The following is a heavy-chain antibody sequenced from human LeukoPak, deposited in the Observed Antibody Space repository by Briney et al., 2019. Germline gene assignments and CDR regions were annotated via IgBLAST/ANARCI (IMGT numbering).Heavy chain of an antibody. D-gene: IGHD2-2*01. CDR1: GYNFTIYW. Sequence: GESLKISCKGSGYNFTIYWIGWVRQMPGKGLEWMGIIYPGDSDTRYSPSFQGQVTISADKSISTAYLQWSSLKASDTAMYYCARLSGYCSSTSCSYDYYYYMDVWGKGTTVTVSS. CDR2: IYPGDSDT. V-gene: IGHV5-51*01. CDR3: ARLSGYCSSTSCSYDYYYYMDV. J-gene: IGHJ6*03.